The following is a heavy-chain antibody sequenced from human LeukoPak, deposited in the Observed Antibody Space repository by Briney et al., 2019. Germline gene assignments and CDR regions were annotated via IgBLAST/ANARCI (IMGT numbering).Heavy chain of an antibody. V-gene: IGHV3-74*01. D-gene: IGHD2-15*01. CDR1: GFTFSNYW. CDR2: INPDGSST. Sequence: GGSLRLSCAGSGFTFSNYWMHWVRQPPRKGLVWVSEINPDGSSTNYADSVKGRFTISRDNAKSTLYLQMNSLRADDTAVYYCARGQSGRGFDPWGQGTLVTVSS. CDR3: ARGQSGRGFDP. J-gene: IGHJ5*02.